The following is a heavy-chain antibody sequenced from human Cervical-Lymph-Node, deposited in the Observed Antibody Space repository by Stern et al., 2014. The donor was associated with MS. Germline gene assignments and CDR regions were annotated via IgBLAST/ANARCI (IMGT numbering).Heavy chain of an antibody. CDR3: AMEDIVVVPAAIGWFDP. CDR1: GGSISSSSYY. Sequence: QVQLQESGPGLVKPSETLSLTCTVSGGSISSSSYYWGWIRQPPGKGLEWIGSIYYSGSTYYNPSLNSRVTITVDTPHNQFFLKLSSVTAADTAVYYCAMEDIVVVPAAIGWFDPWGQGTLVTVSS. CDR2: IYYSGST. J-gene: IGHJ5*02. V-gene: IGHV4-39*01. D-gene: IGHD2-2*01.